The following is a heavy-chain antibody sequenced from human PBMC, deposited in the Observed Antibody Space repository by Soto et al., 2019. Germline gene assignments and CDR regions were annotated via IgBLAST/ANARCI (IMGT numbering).Heavy chain of an antibody. V-gene: IGHV4-34*01. D-gene: IGHD3-3*01. J-gene: IGHJ5*02. CDR3: ARGRRGYDFWSGSVWFDP. CDR2: INHSGST. Sequence: QVQLQQWGAGLLKPSETLSLTCAVYGGSFSGYYWSWIRQPPGKGLEWIGEINHSGSTNYNPSLKSRVTISVDTSKNQFSLKLSSVTAADTALYYCARGRRGYDFWSGSVWFDPWGQGTLVTVSS. CDR1: GGSFSGYY.